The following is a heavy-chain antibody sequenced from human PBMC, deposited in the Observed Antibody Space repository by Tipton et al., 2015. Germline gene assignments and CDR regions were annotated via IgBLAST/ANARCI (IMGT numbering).Heavy chain of an antibody. J-gene: IGHJ4*02. CDR2: IHHSGIT. V-gene: IGHV4-38-2*01. CDR3: ACQDYDSLTRDYQTVDY. CDR1: AYSISSDYY. Sequence: TLSLTCAVSAYSISSDYYWGWIRQPPGKGLEWIGHIHHSGITYYNPSLKSRVTMSRDTSKNQFSLKLTSVTAADTAVYYCACQDYDSLTRDYQTVDYWGQGTLVTVSS. D-gene: IGHD3-9*01.